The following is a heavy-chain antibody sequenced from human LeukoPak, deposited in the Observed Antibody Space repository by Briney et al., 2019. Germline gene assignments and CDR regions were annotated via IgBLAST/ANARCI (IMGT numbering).Heavy chain of an antibody. CDR1: GGSISSGGYS. CDR3: ASSAIGYCTNGVCYDERNWFDP. D-gene: IGHD2-8*01. CDR2: IYYSGST. J-gene: IGHJ5*02. V-gene: IGHV4-30-4*07. Sequence: SETLSLTCAVSGGSISSGGYSWSWIRQPPGKGLEWIGYIYYSGSTYYNPSLKSRVTISVDTSKNQFSLKLSSVTAADTAVYYCASSAIGYCTNGVCYDERNWFDPWGQGTLVTVSS.